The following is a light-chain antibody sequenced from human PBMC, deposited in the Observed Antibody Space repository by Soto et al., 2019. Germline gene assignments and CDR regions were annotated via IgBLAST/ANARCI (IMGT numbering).Light chain of an antibody. CDR1: SSDVGGYNY. CDR3: SSYAVSNNRV. V-gene: IGLV2-8*01. Sequence: QSALTQAPSASGSPGQSVTISCTGTSSDVGGYNYVSWYQQHPGKAPKLMIYEVSKRPSGVPDRFSGSKSGNTASLTVSGLQAEDEADYYCSSYAVSNNRVFGTGTKLTVL. CDR2: EVS. J-gene: IGLJ1*01.